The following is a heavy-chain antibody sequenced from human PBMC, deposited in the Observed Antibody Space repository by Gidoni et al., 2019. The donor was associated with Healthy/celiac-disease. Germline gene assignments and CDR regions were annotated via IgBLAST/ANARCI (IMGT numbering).Heavy chain of an antibody. D-gene: IGHD1-1*01. CDR2: TYYRSNWYN. CDR3: ARENWNDDFDY. V-gene: IGHV6-1*01. J-gene: IGHJ4*02. CDR1: GYSVSSNSAA. Sequence: QVQLQQSGRGLVKPSQTLSLTCAIPGYSVSSNSAAWNWTGQSPSRGLEWLGKTYYRSNWYNNYAVSVKSRITINPDTSKNQFSLQLNSVTPEDTAVYYCARENWNDDFDYWGQGTLVTVSS.